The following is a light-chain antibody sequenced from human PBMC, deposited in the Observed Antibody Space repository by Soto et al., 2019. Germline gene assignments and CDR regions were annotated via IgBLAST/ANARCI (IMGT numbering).Light chain of an antibody. CDR3: QQLNNYPRT. V-gene: IGKV1-9*01. CDR1: QDISNY. CDR2: AAS. Sequence: DIQLTQSPSFLSASIRDRVTITRRASQDISNYLAWYQQKPGKAPKLLIYAASTLQNGVPSRFSGSGSGTEFTLTITSLQPEDFATYYCQQLNNYPRTFGQGTKLEI. J-gene: IGKJ2*01.